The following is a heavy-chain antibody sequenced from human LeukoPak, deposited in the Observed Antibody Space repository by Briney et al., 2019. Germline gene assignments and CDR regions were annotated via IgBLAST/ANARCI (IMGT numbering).Heavy chain of an antibody. CDR1: GFTFSSYS. Sequence: GGSLRLSCAASGFTFSSYSMNWVRQAPGKGLEWVSYISSSSTIYYADSVKGRFTISRDNAKDSLYLQMNSLRAEDTAVYYCATTADYWGSYGWGQGTLVTVSS. D-gene: IGHD7-27*01. CDR2: ISSSSTI. J-gene: IGHJ4*02. CDR3: ATTADYWGSYG. V-gene: IGHV3-48*01.